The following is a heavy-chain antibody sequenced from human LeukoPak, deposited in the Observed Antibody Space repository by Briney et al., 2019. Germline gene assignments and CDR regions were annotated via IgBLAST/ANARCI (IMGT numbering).Heavy chain of an antibody. CDR1: GGSISSSSYY. D-gene: IGHD3-16*01. J-gene: IGHJ3*02. V-gene: IGHV4-39*07. CDR2: IYYSGST. Sequence: SSETLSLTCTVSGGSISSSSYYWGWIRQPPGKGLEWIGSIYYSGSTYYNPSLKSRVTISVDTSKNQFSLKLSSVTAADTAVYYCARGGNNDAFDIWGQGTMVTVSS. CDR3: ARGGNNDAFDI.